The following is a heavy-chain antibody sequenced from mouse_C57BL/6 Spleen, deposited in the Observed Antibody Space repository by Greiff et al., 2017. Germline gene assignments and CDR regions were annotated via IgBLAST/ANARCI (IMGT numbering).Heavy chain of an antibody. D-gene: IGHD2-3*01. CDR1: GFTFSDYG. CDR3: ASRGGYYPDYYAMDY. CDR2: ISSGSSTI. J-gene: IGHJ4*01. Sequence: EVKLVESGGGLVKPGGSLKLSCAASGFTFSDYGMHWVRQAPEKGLEWVAYISSGSSTIYYADTVKGRFTISRDNAKNTLFLQMTSLRSEDTAMYYCASRGGYYPDYYAMDYWGQGTSVTVSS. V-gene: IGHV5-17*01.